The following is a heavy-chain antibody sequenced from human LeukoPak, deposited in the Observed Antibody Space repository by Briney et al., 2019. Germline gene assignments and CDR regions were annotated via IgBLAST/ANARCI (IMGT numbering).Heavy chain of an antibody. CDR3: ARAQDPNYCSGGSCYRTWYYFDY. Sequence: SGGSLRLSCAASGFTVSSNYMSWVRQAPGKGLEWVSVIYSGGSTYYADSVKGRFTISRDNSKNTLYLQMNSLRAEDTAVYYCARAQDPNYCSGGSCYRTWYYFDYWGQGTLVTVSS. D-gene: IGHD2-15*01. V-gene: IGHV3-53*01. J-gene: IGHJ4*02. CDR1: GFTVSSNY. CDR2: IYSGGST.